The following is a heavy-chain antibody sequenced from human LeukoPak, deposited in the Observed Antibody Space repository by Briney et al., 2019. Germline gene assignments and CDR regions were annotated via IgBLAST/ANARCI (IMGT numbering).Heavy chain of an antibody. V-gene: IGHV4-4*02. CDR3: ATSSSGWYQDWFDP. Sequence: PSETLSLTRAVSGGSISSSNWWSWVRQPPGKGLEWIGEIYHSGSTNYNPSLKSRVTISVDKSKNQFSLKLSSVTAADTAVYYCATSSSGWYQDWFDPWGQGTLVTVSS. CDR1: GGSISSSNW. D-gene: IGHD6-19*01. CDR2: IYHSGST. J-gene: IGHJ5*02.